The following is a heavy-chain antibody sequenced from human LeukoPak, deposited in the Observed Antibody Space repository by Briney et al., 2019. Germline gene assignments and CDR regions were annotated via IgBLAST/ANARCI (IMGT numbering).Heavy chain of an antibody. CDR1: GYSFTSHW. CDR3: ARHALAAAAPVLIFDY. CDR2: IYPGDSDT. J-gene: IGHJ4*02. V-gene: IGHV5-51*01. Sequence: GESLKISCKGSGYSFTSHWIGWVRQMPGKGLEWMGIIYPGDSDTRYSPSFQGQVTISADKSISTAYLQWSSLKASDTAMYYCARHALAAAAPVLIFDYWGQGTLVTVSS. D-gene: IGHD6-13*01.